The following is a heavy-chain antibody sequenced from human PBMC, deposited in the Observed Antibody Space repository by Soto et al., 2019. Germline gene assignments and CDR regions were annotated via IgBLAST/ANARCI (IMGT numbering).Heavy chain of an antibody. CDR1: GFTFSNAW. Sequence: EVQLVESGGGLVKPGGSLRLSCAASGFTFSNAWMSWVRQAPGKGLEWVGRIKSKTDGGTTDYAAPVKGRFTISRDDSKNTLYLQMNSLKTEDTAVYYCTTEGGGISTTPPCWFDPWGQGTLVTVSS. J-gene: IGHJ5*02. D-gene: IGHD1-26*01. CDR2: IKSKTDGGTT. CDR3: TTEGGGISTTPPCWFDP. V-gene: IGHV3-15*01.